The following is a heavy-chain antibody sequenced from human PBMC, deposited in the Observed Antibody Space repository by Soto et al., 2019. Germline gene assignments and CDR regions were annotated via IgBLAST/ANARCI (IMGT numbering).Heavy chain of an antibody. CDR1: GGTFSSYA. J-gene: IGHJ4*02. D-gene: IGHD3-22*01. Sequence: QVQLVQSGAEVKKPGSSVKVSCKASGGTFSSYAISWVRQAPGQGLEWMGGIIPIFGTANYAQKFQGRVTVYGGESQGTGQKGPGRLGFEGTGRDFRAGTPPPSYDSSGYSNWGQGTLVTVSS. V-gene: IGHV1-69*01. CDR3: AGTPPPSYDSSGYSN. CDR2: IIPIFGTA.